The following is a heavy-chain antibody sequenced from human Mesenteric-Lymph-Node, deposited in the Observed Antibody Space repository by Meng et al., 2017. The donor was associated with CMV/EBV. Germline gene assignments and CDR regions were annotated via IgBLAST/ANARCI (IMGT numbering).Heavy chain of an antibody. CDR3: ARGGTGGTYYYYYGMDV. D-gene: IGHD2-8*02. V-gene: IGHV3-30*02. Sequence: GESLKISCPASGFTFSSYGMHWVRQAPGKGLEWVAFIRYDGSNKYCADSVKGRFTISRDNSKNTLFVQMNSLRAEDTAVYYCARGGTGGTYYYYYGMDVWGQGTTVTVSS. CDR1: GFTFSSYG. CDR2: IRYDGSNK. J-gene: IGHJ6*02.